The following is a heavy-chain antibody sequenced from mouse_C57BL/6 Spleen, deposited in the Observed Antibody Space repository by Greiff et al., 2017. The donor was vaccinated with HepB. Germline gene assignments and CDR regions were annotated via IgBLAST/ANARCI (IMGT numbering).Heavy chain of an antibody. Sequence: EVHLVESEGGLVQPGSSMKLSCTASGFTFSDYYMAWVRQVPEKGLEWVANINYDGSSTYYLDSLKSRFIISRDNAKNILYLQMSSLKSEDTATYYCARGYDYDGGYFDYWGQGTTLTVSS. CDR2: INYDGSST. V-gene: IGHV5-16*01. CDR3: ARGYDYDGGYFDY. CDR1: GFTFSDYY. J-gene: IGHJ2*01. D-gene: IGHD2-4*01.